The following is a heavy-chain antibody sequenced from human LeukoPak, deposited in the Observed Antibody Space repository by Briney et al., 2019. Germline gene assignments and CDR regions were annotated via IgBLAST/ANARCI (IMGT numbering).Heavy chain of an antibody. J-gene: IGHJ4*02. CDR1: GGSISSSSYY. Sequence: SETLSLTCTVSGGSISSSSYYWGWLRQPPGKGLELIGCIYYSGITYRNPSLLSRVTMSVDTSKNQFSLKLSSLTAADTAVYYCAAFYYGSGSYYLLDYWGQGTLVTVSS. CDR2: IYYSGIT. V-gene: IGHV4-39*07. CDR3: AAFYYGSGSYYLLDY. D-gene: IGHD3-10*01.